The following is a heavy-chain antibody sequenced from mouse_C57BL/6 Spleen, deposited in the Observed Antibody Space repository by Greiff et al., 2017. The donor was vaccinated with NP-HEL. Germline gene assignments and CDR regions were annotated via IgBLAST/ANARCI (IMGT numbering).Heavy chain of an antibody. D-gene: IGHD2-4*01. CDR3: ARRNDYDSYYFDY. Sequence: VQLQQSGPELVKPGASVKISCKASGYAFSSSWMNWVKQRPGKGLEWIGRIYPGDGDTNYNGKFKGKATLTADKSSSTAYMQLSSLTSEDSAVYFCARRNDYDSYYFDYWGQGTTLTVSS. J-gene: IGHJ2*01. CDR1: GYAFSSSW. CDR2: IYPGDGDT. V-gene: IGHV1-82*01.